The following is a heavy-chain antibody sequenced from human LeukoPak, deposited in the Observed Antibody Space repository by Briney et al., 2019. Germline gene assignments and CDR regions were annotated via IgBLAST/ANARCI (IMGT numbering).Heavy chain of an antibody. CDR3: ARLRSTYWYFDL. CDR1: GGSISSYY. V-gene: IGHV4-4*07. CDR2: IYTSGST. J-gene: IGHJ2*01. D-gene: IGHD4-17*01. Sequence: SETLSLTCTVSGGSISSYYWSWIRQPAGKGLEWIGRIYTSGSTNYNPSLKSRVTMSVDTSKNQFSLNLSSVTAADTAVYYCARLRSTYWYFDLWGRGTLVTVSS.